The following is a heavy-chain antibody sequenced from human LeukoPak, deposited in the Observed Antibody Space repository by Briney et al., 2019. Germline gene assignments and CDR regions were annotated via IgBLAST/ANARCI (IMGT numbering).Heavy chain of an antibody. CDR3: ARSIVGATRGAFDI. Sequence: PGGSLRLSCAASGFTFSSYAMHWVRQAPGKGLEWVAVISYDGSNKYYADSVKGRFTISGDNSKNTLYLQMNSLRAEDTAVYYCARSIVGATRGAFDIWGQGTMVTVSS. D-gene: IGHD1-26*01. V-gene: IGHV3-30-3*01. J-gene: IGHJ3*02. CDR1: GFTFSSYA. CDR2: ISYDGSNK.